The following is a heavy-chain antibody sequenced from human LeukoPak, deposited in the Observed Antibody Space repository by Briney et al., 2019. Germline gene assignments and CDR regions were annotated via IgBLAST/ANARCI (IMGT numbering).Heavy chain of an antibody. CDR2: ISAYNGNT. D-gene: IGHD6-6*01. CDR1: GYTFTSYG. V-gene: IGHV1-18*01. J-gene: IGHJ4*02. CDR3: ARVSSSFDEFDY. Sequence: ASVKVSCKASGYTFTSYGISWVRQAPGQGLEWMGWISAYNGNTNYAQKLQGRVTMTTDTSTSAAYMELRSLRSDDTAVYYCARVSSSFDEFDYWGQGTLVTVSS.